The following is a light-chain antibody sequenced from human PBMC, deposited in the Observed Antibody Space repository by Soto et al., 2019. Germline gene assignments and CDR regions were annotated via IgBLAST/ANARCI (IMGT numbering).Light chain of an antibody. CDR3: QQYNNSPCT. Sequence: EIVMTQSPATLSVSPGERATLSCRASQSVSSNLAWYQQKPGQAPRLLIYGASTRATGIPARFSGSGSGTEFTLTISSLQSEDFAVYYCQQYNNSPCTFGQGTKLEIK. V-gene: IGKV3-15*01. CDR2: GAS. CDR1: QSVSSN. J-gene: IGKJ2*02.